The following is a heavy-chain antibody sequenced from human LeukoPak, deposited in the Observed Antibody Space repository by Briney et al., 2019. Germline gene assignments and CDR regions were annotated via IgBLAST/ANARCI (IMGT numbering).Heavy chain of an antibody. V-gene: IGHV3-21*01. Sequence: GGSLRLSCAASGFTFSSYSMNWVRQAPGKGLEWVSSISSSSSYIYYADSVKGRFTISRDNAKNPLYLQMNSLRAEDTAVCYCARDIAYCGGDCYSGYFQHWGQGTLVTVSS. D-gene: IGHD2-21*01. J-gene: IGHJ1*01. CDR3: ARDIAYCGGDCYSGYFQH. CDR2: ISSSSSYI. CDR1: GFTFSSYS.